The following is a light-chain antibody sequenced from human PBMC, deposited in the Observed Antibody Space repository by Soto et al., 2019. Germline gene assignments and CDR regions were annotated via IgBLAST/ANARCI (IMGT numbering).Light chain of an antibody. CDR3: QQYHKWPPIT. Sequence: IVMTQSPATLSVSLGKSATLSCRASQSVDGYLAWYQQKPGQAPRLLIYGASTRATGVTARFRGGGSGTEFTLTISSLQSEDSAVYYCQQYHKWPPITFGQGTRLEIK. V-gene: IGKV3-15*01. CDR1: QSVDGY. J-gene: IGKJ5*01. CDR2: GAS.